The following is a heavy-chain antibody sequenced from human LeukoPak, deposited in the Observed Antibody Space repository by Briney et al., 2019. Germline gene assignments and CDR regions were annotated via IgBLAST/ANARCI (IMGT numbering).Heavy chain of an antibody. CDR3: ARRPAISGTKIPFDY. CDR1: GGSISSSSYY. V-gene: IGHV4-39*01. CDR2: MDYSGST. D-gene: IGHD1-7*01. Sequence: SETLSLTCSVSGGSISSSSYYWGGIRQPPGKGLEWIGSMDYSGSTYYNPSLKSRVTISVDTSKNQFSMKLNSVTAADTAVYYCARRPAISGTKIPFDYWGQGTLVTVSS. J-gene: IGHJ4*02.